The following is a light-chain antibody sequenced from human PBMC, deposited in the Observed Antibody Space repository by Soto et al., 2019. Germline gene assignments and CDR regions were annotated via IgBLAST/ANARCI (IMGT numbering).Light chain of an antibody. Sequence: QSALTQPASVSGSPGQSIAISCTGTSSDVGGYSYVYWYQQQPGKAPKLVISDVSNRPSGVSDRFSGSKSGNTASLTISGLQTEDEADYYCASYTTSSTDVFGTGTKLTVL. V-gene: IGLV2-14*01. CDR3: ASYTTSSTDV. J-gene: IGLJ1*01. CDR2: DVS. CDR1: SSDVGGYSY.